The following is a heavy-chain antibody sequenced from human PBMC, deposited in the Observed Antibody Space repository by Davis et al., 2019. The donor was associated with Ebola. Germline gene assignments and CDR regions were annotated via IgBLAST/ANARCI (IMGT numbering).Heavy chain of an antibody. V-gene: IGHV3-66*01. Sequence: GESLKISCAASGFTVSSNYMSWVRQAPGKGLEWVSVIYSGGSTYYADSVKGRFTISRDNSKNTLYLQMNSLRAEDTAVYYCARERHYYDSSGYPYYFDYWGQGTLVTVSS. D-gene: IGHD3-22*01. CDR3: ARERHYYDSSGYPYYFDY. J-gene: IGHJ4*02. CDR1: GFTVSSNY. CDR2: IYSGGST.